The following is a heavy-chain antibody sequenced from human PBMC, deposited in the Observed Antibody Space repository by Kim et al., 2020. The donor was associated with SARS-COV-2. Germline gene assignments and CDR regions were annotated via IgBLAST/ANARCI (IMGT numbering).Heavy chain of an antibody. J-gene: IGHJ4*02. D-gene: IGHD6-19*01. Sequence: GSLRLSCTASGFTFGDYAMSWFRQAPGKGLEWVGFIRSKAYGGTTEYAASVKGRFTISRDDSKSIAYLQMNSLKTEDTAVYYCTRERDSSGWGSFDYWGQGTLVTVSS. V-gene: IGHV3-49*03. CDR2: IRSKAYGGTT. CDR1: GFTFGDYA. CDR3: TRERDSSGWGSFDY.